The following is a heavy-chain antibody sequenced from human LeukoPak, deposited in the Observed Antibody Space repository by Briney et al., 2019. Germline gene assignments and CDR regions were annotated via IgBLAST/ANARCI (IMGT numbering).Heavy chain of an antibody. J-gene: IGHJ4*02. V-gene: IGHV4-4*07. CDR3: ARDARVQKWFGELLKTTTYYFDY. CDR2: IYTSGST. CDR1: GGSFSGYY. D-gene: IGHD3-10*01. Sequence: NTSETLSLTCAVYGGSFSGYYWSWIRQPAGKGLEWIGRIYTSGSTNYNPSLKSRVTISVDTSKNQFSLKLSSVTAADTAVYYCARDARVQKWFGELLKTTTYYFDYWGQGTLVTVSS.